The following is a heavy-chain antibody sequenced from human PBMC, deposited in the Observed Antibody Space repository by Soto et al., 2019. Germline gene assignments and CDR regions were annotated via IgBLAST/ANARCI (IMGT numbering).Heavy chain of an antibody. CDR1: GFTFNDYA. J-gene: IGHJ4*02. CDR2: ISSDGHHQ. D-gene: IGHD3-22*01. CDR3: SRGTYYPQSSGLHADY. V-gene: IGHV3-30*03. Sequence: QVQLVESGGGEVQPGVSLRVSCATSGFTFNDYAMYWVRQAPGQGLEWVAMISSDGHHQFYVDNLRGRFTVSRDNSKNSLFLHMNSLRPEDTAVYYCSRGTYYPQSSGLHADYWGPGTVVTVSS.